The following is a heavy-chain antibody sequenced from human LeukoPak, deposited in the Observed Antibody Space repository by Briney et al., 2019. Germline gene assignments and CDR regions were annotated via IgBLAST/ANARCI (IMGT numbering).Heavy chain of an antibody. J-gene: IGHJ4*02. Sequence: GGSLRLSCAASGFTFSSYSMNWVRQAPGKGLEWVSSISSSSSYIYYADSAKGRFTISRDNAKNSLYLQMNSLRAEDTAVYYCARDLEAAAAYYFDYWGQGTLVTVSS. CDR1: GFTFSSYS. CDR2: ISSSSSYI. CDR3: ARDLEAAAAYYFDY. D-gene: IGHD6-13*01. V-gene: IGHV3-21*01.